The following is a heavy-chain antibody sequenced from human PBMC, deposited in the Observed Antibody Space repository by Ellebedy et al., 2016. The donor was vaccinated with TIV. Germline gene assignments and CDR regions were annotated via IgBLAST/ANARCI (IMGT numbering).Heavy chain of an antibody. CDR3: ARGPSTGDFDF. CDR2: IDLKSGDT. J-gene: IGHJ4*02. CDR1: GYTFTAYF. D-gene: IGHD7-27*01. Sequence: ASVKVSXKASGYTFTAYFLHWMRQAPEQGLEWVGWIDLKSGDTKYARNFLGRVTMTRDTSINTAYMDLSRLRSDDTAVYFCARGPSTGDFDFWGQGTLVTVSS. V-gene: IGHV1-2*02.